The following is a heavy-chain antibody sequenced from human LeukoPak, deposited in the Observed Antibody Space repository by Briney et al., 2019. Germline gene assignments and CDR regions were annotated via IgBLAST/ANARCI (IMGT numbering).Heavy chain of an antibody. D-gene: IGHD3-22*01. J-gene: IGHJ4*02. CDR3: ARDNYYDSSGYIPIDY. CDR1: GYTFTSYG. CDR2: ISAYNGNT. V-gene: IGHV1-18*01. Sequence: ASVKVSCKASGYTFTSYGISWVRQAPGQGLEWMGWISAYNGNTNYAQKLQGRVTMTTDTSTSTAYMELRSLRSDDTAVYYCARDNYYDSSGYIPIDYWGQGTLVTVSS.